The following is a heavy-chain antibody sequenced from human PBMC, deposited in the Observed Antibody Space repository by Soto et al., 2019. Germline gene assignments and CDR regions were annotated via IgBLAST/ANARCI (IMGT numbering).Heavy chain of an antibody. Sequence: QVQLVQSGAEVKKPGASVKVSCKASGYTFISYYMYWVRQAPGQGLEWMGIINPNTGTTVYAQKFLGRVKMTRDTSTSTAYMELSRLTSDDTAVYYCATSRVTYASTGYYQFWGQGTLVTVSS. CDR1: GYTFISYY. D-gene: IGHD3-22*01. CDR2: INPNTGTT. J-gene: IGHJ4*02. CDR3: ATSRVTYASTGYYQF. V-gene: IGHV1-46*01.